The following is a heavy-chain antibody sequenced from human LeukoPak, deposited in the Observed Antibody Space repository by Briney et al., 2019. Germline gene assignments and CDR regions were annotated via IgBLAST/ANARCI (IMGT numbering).Heavy chain of an antibody. J-gene: IGHJ6*02. CDR1: GGSISSSNW. D-gene: IGHD2-21*01. CDR2: IYHSGST. V-gene: IGHV4-4*02. CDR3: ARDLRGDSKLGMDV. Sequence: SETLSLTCAVSGGSISSSNWWSWVRQPPGKGLEWIGEIYHSGSTNYNPSLKSRVTISVDTSKNQFSLKLSSVTAADTAVYYCARDLRGDSKLGMDVWGQGTTVTVS.